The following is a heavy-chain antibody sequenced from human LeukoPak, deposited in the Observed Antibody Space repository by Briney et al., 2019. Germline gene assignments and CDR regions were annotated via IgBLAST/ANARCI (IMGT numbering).Heavy chain of an antibody. J-gene: IGHJ4*02. CDR1: GYTFTSYG. V-gene: IGHV1-18*01. Sequence: VASVKVSSKASGYTFTSYGISWVRQAPGQGLEWMGWISAYNGNTNYAQKLQGRVTMTTDTSTSTAYMELRSLRSDDTAVYYCARDYYDSSGYYYYEDYWGQGTLVTVSS. CDR2: ISAYNGNT. D-gene: IGHD3-22*01. CDR3: ARDYYDSSGYYYYEDY.